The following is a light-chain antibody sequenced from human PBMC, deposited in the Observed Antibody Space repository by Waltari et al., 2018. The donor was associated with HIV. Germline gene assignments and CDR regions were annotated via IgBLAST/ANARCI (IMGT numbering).Light chain of an antibody. CDR1: QRVSTD. CDR2: AAS. V-gene: IGKV1-39*01. J-gene: IGKJ1*01. CDR3: QQSYNFPWT. Sequence: DIQMTQAPSSLSASVGDRVTIPCRASQRVSTDLNWYQQRAGRAPKLLIYAASNLQSGVPSRFSGSGSGTDFTLTISSLQPEDFATYYCQQSYNFPWTFGQGTKVEI.